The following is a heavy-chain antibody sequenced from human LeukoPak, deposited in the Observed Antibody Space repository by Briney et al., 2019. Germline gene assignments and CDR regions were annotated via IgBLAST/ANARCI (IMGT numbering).Heavy chain of an antibody. V-gene: IGHV1-2*02. D-gene: IGHD2-2*01. CDR3: ARAWRAFRYCSSTSCPLCY. J-gene: IGHJ4*02. Sequence: ASVKVSCKASGYTFTGYCMHWVRQAPGQGLEWMGWINPNSGGTNYAQKFQGRVTMTRDTSISTAYMELSRLRSDDTAVYYCARAWRAFRYCSSTSCPLCYWGQGTLVTVSS. CDR2: INPNSGGT. CDR1: GYTFTGYC.